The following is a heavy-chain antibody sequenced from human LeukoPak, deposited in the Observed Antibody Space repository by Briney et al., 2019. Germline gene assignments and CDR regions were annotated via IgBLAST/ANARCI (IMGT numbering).Heavy chain of an antibody. CDR1: GFTVSNNY. CDR3: ARGHNYAFDY. V-gene: IGHV3-11*04. D-gene: IGHD3-16*01. CDR2: IRSRDTGV. J-gene: IGHJ4*02. Sequence: GGSLRLSCVVSGFTVSNNYMSWVRQAPGKGLEWLSNIRSRDTGVSYVDSVRGRFTISRDDAKNSLFLQMNNLRVEDTAIYYCARGHNYAFDYWGQGILVTVSS.